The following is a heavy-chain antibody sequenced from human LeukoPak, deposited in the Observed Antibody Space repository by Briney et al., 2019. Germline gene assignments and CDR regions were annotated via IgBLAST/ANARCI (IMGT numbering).Heavy chain of an antibody. CDR1: GGTLSRYA. CDR2: IIPIFGTA. Sequence: ASVKVSCKASGGTLSRYAISWVRQAPGQGLEWMGGIIPIFGTANYAQKFQGRVTITADESTSTAYMELSSLRSEDTAVYYCARDVRHRYCSSTSCYRGWFDPWGQGTLVIVSS. V-gene: IGHV1-69*13. D-gene: IGHD2-2*01. CDR3: ARDVRHRYCSSTSCYRGWFDP. J-gene: IGHJ5*02.